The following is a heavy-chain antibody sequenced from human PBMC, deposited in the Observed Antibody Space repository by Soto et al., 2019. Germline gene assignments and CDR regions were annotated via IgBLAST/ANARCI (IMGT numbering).Heavy chain of an antibody. V-gene: IGHV4-34*01. CDR3: AREVGCSSTSCYATGAFDI. Sequence: SETLSLTCAVYGGSFSGYYWSWIRQPPGKGLEWIGEINHRGSTNYNPSLKSRVTISVDTSKNQFSLKLSSVTAADTAVYYCAREVGCSSTSCYATGAFDIWGQGTMVTVSS. CDR2: INHRGST. CDR1: GGSFSGYY. D-gene: IGHD2-2*01. J-gene: IGHJ3*02.